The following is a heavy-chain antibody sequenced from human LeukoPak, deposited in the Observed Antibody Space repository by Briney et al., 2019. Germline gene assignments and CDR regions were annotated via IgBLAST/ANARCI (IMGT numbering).Heavy chain of an antibody. CDR2: INPNTGGT. CDR3: ARDHLRGESTGGYHFDY. V-gene: IGHV1-2*06. CDR1: GYTFTGYY. Sequence: GASVKVSCKASGYTFTGYYMHWVRQAPGQGLEWMGRINPNTGGTNYAQKFQGRVTMTRDTSISTAYMELSRRRSDDTAVFYCARDHLRGESTGGYHFDYWGQGTLVTVSS. D-gene: IGHD3-16*02. J-gene: IGHJ4*02.